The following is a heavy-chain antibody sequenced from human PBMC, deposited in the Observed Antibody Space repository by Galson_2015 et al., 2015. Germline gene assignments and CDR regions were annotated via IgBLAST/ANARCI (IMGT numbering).Heavy chain of an antibody. J-gene: IGHJ6*02. V-gene: IGHV3-21*01. CDR3: ARDYCSSTSCYVNYYYYYGMDV. CDR2: ISSSSSYI. D-gene: IGHD2-2*01. Sequence: SLRLSCAASGFTFSSYSMNWVRQAPGKGLEWVSSISSSSSYIYYADSVKGRFTISRDNAKNSLYLQMNSLRAEDTAVNYCARDYCSSTSCYVNYYYYYGMDVWGQGTTVTVSS. CDR1: GFTFSSYS.